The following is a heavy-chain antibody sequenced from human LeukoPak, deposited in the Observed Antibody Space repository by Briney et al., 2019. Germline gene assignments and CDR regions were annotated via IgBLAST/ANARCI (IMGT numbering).Heavy chain of an antibody. CDR3: ARTSYYDSSGYKPPYFDY. V-gene: IGHV2-70*04. CDR2: IDWDDDK. Sequence: SGPTLVNPTQTLTLACTYSGFSLRTSGMRVSWIRQPPGKALEWLSRIDWDDDKFYSTSLKTRLTISKDTSKNQVVLTMTNMDPVDTATYYCARTSYYDSSGYKPPYFDYWGQGTLVTVSS. D-gene: IGHD3-22*01. CDR1: GFSLRTSGMR. J-gene: IGHJ4*02.